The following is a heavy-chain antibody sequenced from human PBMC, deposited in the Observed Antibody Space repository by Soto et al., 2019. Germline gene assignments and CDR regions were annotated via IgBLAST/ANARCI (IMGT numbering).Heavy chain of an antibody. D-gene: IGHD3-16*01. CDR1: RGALSGYS. CDR2: INYSEDT. V-gene: IGHV4-34*01. CDR3: ARDHDYLWGSHRNWLGL. J-gene: IGHJ5*02. Sequence: TLSLTCAVYRGALSGYSWNWIRQPPGKGLEWIGEINYSEDTNPTYNPSLKSRVTISADRTNNQLFLRLTSVTAADTAIYYCARDHDYLWGSHRNWLGLWGQGTQVTVYS.